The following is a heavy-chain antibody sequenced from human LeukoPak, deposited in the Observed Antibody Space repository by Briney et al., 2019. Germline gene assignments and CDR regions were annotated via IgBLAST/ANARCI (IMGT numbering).Heavy chain of an antibody. V-gene: IGHV1-69*05. CDR1: GGTFTSYA. CDR2: IIPIFGTA. D-gene: IGHD3-22*01. Sequence: SVKVSCKASGGTFTSYAISWVRQAPGQGLEWMGRIIPIFGTANYAQKFQGRVTITTDESTSTAYMELSSLRSEDTAVYYCAVGPYDSSGYYFWGQGTLVTVSS. CDR3: AVGPYDSSGYYF. J-gene: IGHJ4*02.